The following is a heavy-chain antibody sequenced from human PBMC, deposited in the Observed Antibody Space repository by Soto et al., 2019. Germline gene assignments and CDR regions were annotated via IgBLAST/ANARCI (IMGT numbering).Heavy chain of an antibody. J-gene: IGHJ3*02. CDR1: GFTFDDYA. Sequence: GGSLRLSCAASGFTFDDYAMHWVRQAPGMGLEWISYISSSGSTIYYADSVKGRFTISRDNAKKSLYLQMNSLRAEDTAVYYCARRSAFDIWGQGTMVTVSS. CDR2: ISSSGSTI. CDR3: ARRSAFDI. V-gene: IGHV3-11*01.